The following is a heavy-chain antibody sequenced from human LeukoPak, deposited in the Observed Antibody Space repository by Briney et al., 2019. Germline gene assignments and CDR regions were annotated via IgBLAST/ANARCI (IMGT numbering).Heavy chain of an antibody. CDR1: GYTFTGYY. J-gene: IGHJ6*03. Sequence: GASVKVSCKASGYTFTGYYMHWVRQAPGQGLEWMGWINPNSGGTNYAQKFQGRVTMTRDTSISTAYMELSRLRSDDTAVYYCASHSGYDRLMPRYYYMDVRGKGTTVTVSS. D-gene: IGHD5-12*01. CDR3: ASHSGYDRLMPRYYYMDV. CDR2: INPNSGGT. V-gene: IGHV1-2*02.